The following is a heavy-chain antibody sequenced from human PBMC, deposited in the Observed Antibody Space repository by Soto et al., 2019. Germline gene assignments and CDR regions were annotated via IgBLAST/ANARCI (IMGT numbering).Heavy chain of an antibody. CDR2: ISYDGSNK. CDR1: GFTFSSYG. V-gene: IGHV3-30*18. J-gene: IGHJ4*02. CDR3: AKITAQGIAVAGNFVC. Sequence: QVQLVESGGGVVQPGRSLRLSCAASGFTFSSYGMHWVRQAPGKGLEWVAVISYDGSNKYYADSVKGRFTISRDNSKNTLYLQMNSLRAEDTAVYYCAKITAQGIAVAGNFVCWGQGTLVTVSS. D-gene: IGHD6-19*01.